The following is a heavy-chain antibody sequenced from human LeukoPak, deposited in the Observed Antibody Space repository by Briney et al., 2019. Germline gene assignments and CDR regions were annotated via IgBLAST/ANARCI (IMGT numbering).Heavy chain of an antibody. CDR2: IIPIFGTA. Sequence: SVKVSCKASGGTFSSYAISWVRQAPGQGLEWMGGIIPIFGTANYAQKFQGRVTITADESTSTAYMELSSLRSEDTAVYYCARGRGMITFGGVIVISNYWGQGTLVTVSS. D-gene: IGHD3-16*02. CDR1: GGTFSSYA. CDR3: ARGRGMITFGGVIVISNY. J-gene: IGHJ4*02. V-gene: IGHV1-69*01.